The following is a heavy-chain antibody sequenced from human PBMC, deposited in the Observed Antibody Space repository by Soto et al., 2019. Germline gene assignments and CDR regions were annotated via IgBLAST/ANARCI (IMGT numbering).Heavy chain of an antibody. J-gene: IGHJ4*02. CDR2: IIPIFGTA. V-gene: IGHV1-69*06. Sequence: SVKVSCKVSGGTFSSYAISWVRQAPGQGLEWMGGIIPIFGTANYAQKFQGRVTITADKSTSTAYMELSSLRSEDTAVYYCARVERYYYDSSGGDYWGQGTLVTVSS. CDR3: ARVERYYYDSSGGDY. D-gene: IGHD3-22*01. CDR1: GGTFSSYA.